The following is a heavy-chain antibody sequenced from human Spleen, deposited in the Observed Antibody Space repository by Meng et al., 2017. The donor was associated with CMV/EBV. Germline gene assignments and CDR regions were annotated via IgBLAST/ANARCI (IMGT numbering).Heavy chain of an antibody. CDR1: GFTFSHYT. CDR3: ASVNSGYDYFLDY. CDR2: ISKDGTDK. Sequence: GGSLRLSCAASGFTFSHYTMHWVRQAPGKGLEWVAVISKDGTDKHYTDSETGRLTISRDNSKNTLFLQMNGLRVEDTAVYYCASVNSGYDYFLDYWGQGTLVTVSS. D-gene: IGHD5-12*01. V-gene: IGHV3-30*04. J-gene: IGHJ4*02.